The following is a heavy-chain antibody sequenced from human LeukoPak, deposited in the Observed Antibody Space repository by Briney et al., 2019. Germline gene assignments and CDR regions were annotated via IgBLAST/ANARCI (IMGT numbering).Heavy chain of an antibody. CDR2: IYHSGST. J-gene: IGHJ3*02. CDR3: ASLSGTTLSDAFDI. CDR1: GYSISSGYY. V-gene: IGHV4-38-2*01. Sequence: PSETLSLTCGVSGYSISSGYYWGWIRQPPGKGLEWIGSIYHSGSTYYNPSLKSRVTISVDTSKHQFSLKLTSVTAADTAVYYCASLSGTTLSDAFDIWGQGTMVTVSS. D-gene: IGHD1-7*01.